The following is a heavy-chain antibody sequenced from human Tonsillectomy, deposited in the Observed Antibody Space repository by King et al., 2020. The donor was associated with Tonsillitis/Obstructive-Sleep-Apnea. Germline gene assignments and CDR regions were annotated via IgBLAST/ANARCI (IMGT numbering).Heavy chain of an antibody. CDR3: AVYCSSTSCGYFDY. Sequence: VQLQQWGAGLLKPSETLSLTCAVYGGSFSGYYWSWIRQPPGKGLEWIGEINHSGSTNYNPSLKSRVTISVDTSKNQFSLKLSSVTAAGTAVYYCAVYCSSTSCGYFDYWGQGTLVTVSS. J-gene: IGHJ4*02. V-gene: IGHV4-34*01. CDR2: INHSGST. CDR1: GGSFSGYY. D-gene: IGHD2-2*01.